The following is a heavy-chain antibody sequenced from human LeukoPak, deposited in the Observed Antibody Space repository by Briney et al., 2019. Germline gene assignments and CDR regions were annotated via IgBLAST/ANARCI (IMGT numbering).Heavy chain of an antibody. CDR3: ARGYSSSYRIDY. V-gene: IGHV3-30*07. J-gene: IGHJ4*02. CDR2: ISYDGSNK. D-gene: IGHD6-6*01. Sequence: GGSLRLSCAASGFTFSSYAMHWVRQAPGKGLEWVAVISYDGSNKYYADSVKGRFTISRDNSKNTLYLQMNSLSAEDTAVYYCARGYSSSYRIDYWGQGTLVTVSS. CDR1: GFTFSSYA.